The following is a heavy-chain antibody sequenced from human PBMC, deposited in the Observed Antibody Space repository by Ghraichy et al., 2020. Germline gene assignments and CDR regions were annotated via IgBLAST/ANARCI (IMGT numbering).Heavy chain of an antibody. CDR3: VRHRVGYCSVATCYDFDY. CDR1: GYSFTTYW. D-gene: IGHD2-15*01. CDR2: IYPGDPEI. Sequence: GESLNISCKGSGYSFTTYWIGWVRQMPGKGLEWMGIIYPGDPEIKYSPSFQGQVIISADRSISTAYLQWSSLKAADNAMYYCVRHRVGYCSVATCYDFDYWGQGTLVTVSS. V-gene: IGHV5-51*01. J-gene: IGHJ4*02.